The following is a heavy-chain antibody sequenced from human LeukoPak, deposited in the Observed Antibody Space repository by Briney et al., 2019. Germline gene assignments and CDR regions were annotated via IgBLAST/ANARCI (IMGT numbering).Heavy chain of an antibody. Sequence: GGSPRLSCAASGFTFSSYWMSWVRQAPGKGLEWVANINQDGSEKYYVDSVKGRFTISRDNAKNSVYLQMNSLRAEDTALYYCARKYSGTNPFDYWGQGTLVTVSS. D-gene: IGHD1-26*01. V-gene: IGHV3-7*03. CDR2: INQDGSEK. J-gene: IGHJ4*02. CDR3: ARKYSGTNPFDY. CDR1: GFTFSSYW.